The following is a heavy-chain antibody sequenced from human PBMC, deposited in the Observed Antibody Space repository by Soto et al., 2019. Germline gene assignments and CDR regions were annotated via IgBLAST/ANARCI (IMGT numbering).Heavy chain of an antibody. D-gene: IGHD3-22*01. CDR2: IKSKTDGGTT. Sequence: EVQLVESGGGLVKPGGSLRLSCAASGFTFSNAWMSWVRQAPGKGLEWVGRIKSKTDGGTTDYAAPVKGRFTISRDDSKNTLYLQMNSLKTDDTAVYYCTITYYYDSSGPRSVDYWGQGTLVTVSS. V-gene: IGHV3-15*01. CDR3: TITYYYDSSGPRSVDY. J-gene: IGHJ4*02. CDR1: GFTFSNAW.